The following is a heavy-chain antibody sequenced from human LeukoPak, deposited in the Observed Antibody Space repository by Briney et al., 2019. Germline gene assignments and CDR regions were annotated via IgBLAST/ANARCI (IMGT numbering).Heavy chain of an antibody. CDR3: AKVKRVIGYDSSGSLPEYYFDY. V-gene: IGHV3-23*01. D-gene: IGHD3-22*01. J-gene: IGHJ4*02. Sequence: PGGSLRLSCAASGFTFSSYAMSWVRQAPGKGLEWVSAISGSGGSTYYADSVKGRFTISRDNSKNTLYLQMNSLRAEDTAVYYCAKVKRVIGYDSSGSLPEYYFDYWGQGTLVTVSS. CDR1: GFTFSSYA. CDR2: ISGSGGST.